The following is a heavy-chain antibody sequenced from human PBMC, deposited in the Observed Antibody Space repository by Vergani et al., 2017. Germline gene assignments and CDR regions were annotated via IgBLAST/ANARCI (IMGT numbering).Heavy chain of an antibody. D-gene: IGHD2/OR15-2a*01. CDR1: GFTFSSFW. Sequence: EVQLVESGGGMVQPGGSLRLSCADSGFTFSSFWMSWIRQAPGKGLEWVANIKQDGSDKYYVDSVKGRFSISIDNAKNSLYLEMNSLRGEDTAVYYCTGRDNNRLNWGQGTLVTVSS. CDR2: IKQDGSDK. CDR3: TGRDNNRLN. J-gene: IGHJ4*02. V-gene: IGHV3-7*01.